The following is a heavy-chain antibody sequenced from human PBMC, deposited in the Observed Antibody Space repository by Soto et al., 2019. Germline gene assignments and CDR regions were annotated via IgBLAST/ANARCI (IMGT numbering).Heavy chain of an antibody. Sequence: QITLKESGPTLVTPRKTLTLTRTFSGFSLDTRGVGVGWVRQPPGKALEWLALIYGNDEQRLNPSLQSRLHIAKDTPKSQVVLTLTNMDPVDTAKYFCAHRLSAAVLFNHLGQGTLVSVSS. CDR1: GFSLDTRGVG. CDR2: IYGNDEQ. D-gene: IGHD6-13*01. V-gene: IGHV2-5*01. J-gene: IGHJ5*02. CDR3: AHRLSAAVLFNH.